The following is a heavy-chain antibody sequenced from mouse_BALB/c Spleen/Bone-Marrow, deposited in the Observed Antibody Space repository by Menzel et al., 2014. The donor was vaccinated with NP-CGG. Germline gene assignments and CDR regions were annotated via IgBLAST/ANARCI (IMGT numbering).Heavy chain of an antibody. D-gene: IGHD4-1*01. CDR3: ASKTGTGYWYFDV. V-gene: IGHV5-9-4*01. CDR1: GFTFSSYA. J-gene: IGHJ1*01. Sequence: EVQVVESGGGLVKPGGSLKLSCAASGFTFSSYAMSWVRQSPEKRLEWVAEISSGGSYTYYPDTVTGRFTISRDNAKNTLYLEMSSLRSEDTAMYYCASKTGTGYWYFDVWGAGPRSPSPQ. CDR2: ISSGGSYT.